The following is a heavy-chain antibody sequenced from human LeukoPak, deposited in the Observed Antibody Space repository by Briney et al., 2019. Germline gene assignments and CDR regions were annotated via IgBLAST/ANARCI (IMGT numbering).Heavy chain of an antibody. CDR3: ARETRGWSFDY. V-gene: IGHV3-48*01. CDR2: FSRIFSSI. Sequence: GGYLRLSCASSGFIFSTYKLNWVRQAPGTGQEWVSYFSRIFSSIYYADSVKGRFTISRDSAKNSLYLQMNSLRAEDTAVYYCARETRGWSFDYWGQGTLVTVSS. D-gene: IGHD6-19*01. CDR1: GFIFSTYK. J-gene: IGHJ4*02.